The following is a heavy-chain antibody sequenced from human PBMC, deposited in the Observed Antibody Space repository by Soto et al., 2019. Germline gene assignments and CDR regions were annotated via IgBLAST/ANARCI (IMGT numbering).Heavy chain of an antibody. J-gene: IGHJ5*02. CDR2: IIPIFGTA. CDR1: GGTFSSYA. D-gene: IGHD6-13*01. V-gene: IGHV1-69*13. CDR3: ARDRGEHSSSWYAPSYNWFDP. Sequence: SVKVSCKASGGTFSSYAISWVRQAPGQGLEWMGGIIPIFGTANYAQKFQGRVTITADESTSTAYMELSSLRSEDTDVYYCARDRGEHSSSWYAPSYNWFDPWGQGTLVTVSS.